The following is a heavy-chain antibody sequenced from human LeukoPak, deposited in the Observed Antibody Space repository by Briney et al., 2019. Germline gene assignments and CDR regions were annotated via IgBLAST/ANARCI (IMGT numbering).Heavy chain of an antibody. CDR2: IYYSGST. J-gene: IGHJ4*02. CDR3: ARDSDFWSGYYYFDY. CDR1: GGSISSYY. Sequence: RPSETLSLTCTVSGGSISSYYWSWIRQPPGKGLEWIGYIYYSGSTNYNPSLKSRATISVDTSKNQFSLKLSSVTAADTAVYYCARDSDFWSGYYYFDYWGQGTLVTVSS. V-gene: IGHV4-59*12. D-gene: IGHD3-3*01.